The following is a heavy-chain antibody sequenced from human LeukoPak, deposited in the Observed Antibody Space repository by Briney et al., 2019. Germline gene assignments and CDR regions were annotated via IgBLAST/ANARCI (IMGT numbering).Heavy chain of an antibody. J-gene: IGHJ6*03. D-gene: IGHD4-17*01. CDR3: ARLGVTTFHYYYYMDV. CDR2: NFHTGNP. V-gene: IGHV4-59*11. CDR1: GDSITTHY. Sequence: PSETLSLTCTVSGDSITTHYWSWIRQPPGKGLQWIGYNFHTGNPNYNPSLKSRVTISVDTSKNQFSLKLSSVTAADTAVYYCARLGVTTFHYYYYMDVWGKGTTVTISS.